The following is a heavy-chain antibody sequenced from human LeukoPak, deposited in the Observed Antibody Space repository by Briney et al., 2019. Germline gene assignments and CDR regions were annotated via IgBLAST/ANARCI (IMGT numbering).Heavy chain of an antibody. CDR2: INHSGST. Sequence: PSETLSLTCAVYGGSFSGYYWSWIRQPPGKGLEWIGEINHSGSTNYNPSLKSRVTISVDTSKNQFSLKLSSVTAADTAVYYCARGIPRIIGSGWYHAGRRGYYFDYWGQGTLVTVSS. D-gene: IGHD6-19*01. CDR3: ARGIPRIIGSGWYHAGRRGYYFDY. V-gene: IGHV4-34*01. CDR1: GGSFSGYY. J-gene: IGHJ4*02.